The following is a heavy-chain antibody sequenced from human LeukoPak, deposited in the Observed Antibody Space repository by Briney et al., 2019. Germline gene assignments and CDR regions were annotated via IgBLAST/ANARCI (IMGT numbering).Heavy chain of an antibody. D-gene: IGHD4-17*01. J-gene: IGHJ6*03. Sequence: ASVKVSCKASGGTFSSYAISWVRQAPGQGLEWMGGIIPIFGTANYAQKFQGRVTITADKSTSTAYMELSSLRSEDTAVYYCARAYGDPLYYYYMDVWGKGTTVTVSS. CDR2: IIPIFGTA. CDR3: ARAYGDPLYYYYMDV. V-gene: IGHV1-69*06. CDR1: GGTFSSYA.